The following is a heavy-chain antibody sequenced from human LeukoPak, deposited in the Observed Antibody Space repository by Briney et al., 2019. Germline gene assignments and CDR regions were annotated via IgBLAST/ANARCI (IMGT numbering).Heavy chain of an antibody. CDR2: ISSSSGYI. CDR1: GFTFSSYS. Sequence: PGGSLRLSCAASGFTFSSYSMNWVRQAPGKGLEWVSSISSSSGYIYYADSVKGRFTISRDNAKNSLYLQMNSLRAEDTAVYYCARGRGYSGYDAFDYWGQGTLVTVSS. V-gene: IGHV3-21*01. D-gene: IGHD5-12*01. CDR3: ARGRGYSGYDAFDY. J-gene: IGHJ4*02.